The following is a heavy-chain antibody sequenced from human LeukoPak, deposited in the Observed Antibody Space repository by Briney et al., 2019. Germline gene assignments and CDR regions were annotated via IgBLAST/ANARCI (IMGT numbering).Heavy chain of an antibody. CDR3: ARDLNVHYLNY. Sequence: GGSLRLSCAASGFTFSSYWMHWVRQAPGKGLVWVSRINSDGISTSYADSVKGRFTISRDNAKNTLYVQMNSLRAEDTAVYYCARDLNVHYLNYWGQGTLVTVSS. D-gene: IGHD3-10*02. V-gene: IGHV3-74*01. CDR2: INSDGIST. CDR1: GFTFSSYW. J-gene: IGHJ4*02.